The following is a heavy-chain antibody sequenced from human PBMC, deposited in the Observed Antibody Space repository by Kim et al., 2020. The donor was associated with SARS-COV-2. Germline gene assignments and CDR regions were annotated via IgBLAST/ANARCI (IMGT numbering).Heavy chain of an antibody. CDR2: IYYSGST. J-gene: IGHJ5*02. D-gene: IGHD6-19*01. CDR1: GGSISSSSYY. V-gene: IGHV4-39*01. CDR3: ARVAKWGQWLVRTAWFDP. Sequence: SETLSLTCTVSGGSISSSSYYWGWIRQPPGKGLEWIGSIYYSGSTYYNPSLKSRVTISVDTSKNQFSLKLSSVTAADTAVYYCARVAKWGQWLVRTAWFDPWGQGTLVTVSS.